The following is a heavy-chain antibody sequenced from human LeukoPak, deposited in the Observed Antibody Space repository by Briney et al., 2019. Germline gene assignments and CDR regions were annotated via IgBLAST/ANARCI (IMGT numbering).Heavy chain of an antibody. D-gene: IGHD3-10*01. CDR1: GFAFRRNG. CDR3: AKDRRAGSYYY. V-gene: IGHV3-23*01. CDR2: TSGSGGNT. J-gene: IGHJ4*02. Sequence: GGTLRLSCAAAGFAFRRNGMTWVRQAPGKGLEWVSATSGSGGNTYSADSVKGRFTISRDNSKNTLYLQMNSLRAEDTAVYYCAKDRRAGSYYYWGQGTLVTVSS.